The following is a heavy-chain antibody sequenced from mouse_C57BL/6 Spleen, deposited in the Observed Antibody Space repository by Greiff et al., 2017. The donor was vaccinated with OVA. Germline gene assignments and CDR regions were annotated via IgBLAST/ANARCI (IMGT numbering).Heavy chain of an antibody. CDR1: GYAFSSSW. J-gene: IGHJ2*01. CDR3: ARGNYDYPYYFDY. D-gene: IGHD2-4*01. V-gene: IGHV1-82*01. CDR2: IYPGDGDT. Sequence: VQLQQSGPELVKPGASVKISCKASGYAFSSSWMNWVKQRPGKGLEWIGRIYPGDGDTNYNGKFKGKATLTADKSSSTAYMQLSSLTSEDSAVYFCARGNYDYPYYFDYWGQGTTLTVSS.